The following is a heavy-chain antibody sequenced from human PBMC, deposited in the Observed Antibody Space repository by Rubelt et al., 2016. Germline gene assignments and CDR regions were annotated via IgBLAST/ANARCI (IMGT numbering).Heavy chain of an antibody. D-gene: IGHD6-19*01. V-gene: IGHV1-2*02. J-gene: IGHJ4*02. CDR1: GYTFTSYG. CDR2: INPNSGGT. CDR3: ASGLYKGPRWLVAY. Sequence: QVQLVQSGAEVKKPGASVKVSCKASGYTFTSYGISWVRQAPGQGLEWMGWINPNSGGTNYAQKFQGGVTMTRDTSIRTAYMELSRLRSDDTAVYYCASGLYKGPRWLVAYWGQGTLVTVSS.